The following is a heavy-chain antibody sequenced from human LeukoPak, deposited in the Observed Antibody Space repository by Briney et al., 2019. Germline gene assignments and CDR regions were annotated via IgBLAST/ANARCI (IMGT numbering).Heavy chain of an antibody. V-gene: IGHV3-48*02. CDR2: ISSSSSTI. CDR1: GFTFSSYS. CDR3: ARWVYCSTSTCHKYLDY. J-gene: IGHJ4*02. Sequence: GGSLRLSCAASGFTFSSYSMNWVRQAPGKGLEWVSYISSSSSTIYYADSVKGRFTISRDNAKNSLYLQMNSLRDEDTAVYYCARWVYCSTSTCHKYLDYWGRGTLVTVSS. D-gene: IGHD2-2*02.